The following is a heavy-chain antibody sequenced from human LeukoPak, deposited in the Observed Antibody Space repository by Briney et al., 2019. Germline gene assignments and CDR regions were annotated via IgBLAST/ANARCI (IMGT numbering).Heavy chain of an antibody. Sequence: GGSLRLSCRTSGFTFGDYALSWFRQAPGKGLEWVGRIKSKTDGGTTDYAAPVKGRFTISRDDSKNTLYLQMNSLKTEDTAVYYCTTAGFWGQGTLVTVSS. J-gene: IGHJ4*02. CDR3: TTAGF. D-gene: IGHD2-15*01. CDR2: IKSKTDGGTT. V-gene: IGHV3-15*01. CDR1: GFTFGDYA.